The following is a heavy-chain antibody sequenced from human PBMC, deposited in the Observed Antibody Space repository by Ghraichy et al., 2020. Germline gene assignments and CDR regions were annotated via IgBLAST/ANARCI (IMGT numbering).Heavy chain of an antibody. J-gene: IGHJ4*02. CDR2: ISGSGGST. CDR1: GFTFSSYA. CDR3: AKDGRFLEWLSHTRNFDY. Sequence: GGSLRLSCTASGFTFSSYAMSWVRQAPGKGLEWVSAISGSGGSTYYADSVKGRFTISRDNSKNTLYLQMNSLRAEDTAVYYCAKDGRFLEWLSHTRNFDYWGQGTLVTVSS. V-gene: IGHV3-23*01. D-gene: IGHD3-3*01.